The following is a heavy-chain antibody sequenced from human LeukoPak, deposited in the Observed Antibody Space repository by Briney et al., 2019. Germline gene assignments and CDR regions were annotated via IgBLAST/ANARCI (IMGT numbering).Heavy chain of an antibody. V-gene: IGHV3-30*18. Sequence: GRSLRLSCAASGFTFGSYVMHWVRQAPGKGLEWVAAIAYEDGRNEYYADSVKGRFTISRDNSKNTVYLQMNSLRAEDTAVYYCAKERPEEYYGSGSYFDYWGQGTLVTVSS. CDR1: GFTFGSYV. CDR2: IAYEDGRNE. CDR3: AKERPEEYYGSGSYFDY. J-gene: IGHJ4*02. D-gene: IGHD3-10*01.